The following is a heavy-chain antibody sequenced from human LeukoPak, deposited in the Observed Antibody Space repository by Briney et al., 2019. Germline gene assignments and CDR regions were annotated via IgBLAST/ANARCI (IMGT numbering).Heavy chain of an antibody. CDR1: GGSISSGSYY. CDR2: IYTSGST. J-gene: IGHJ3*02. CDR3: ARERETYDFWGGYTYAFDI. Sequence: SETLSLTCTVSGGSISSGSYYWSWIRQPAGKGLEWIGRIYTSGSTNYNPSLKSRVTISVDTSKNQFSLKLSSVTAADTAVYYCARERETYDFWGGYTYAFDIWGQGTMVTVSS. D-gene: IGHD3-3*01. V-gene: IGHV4-61*02.